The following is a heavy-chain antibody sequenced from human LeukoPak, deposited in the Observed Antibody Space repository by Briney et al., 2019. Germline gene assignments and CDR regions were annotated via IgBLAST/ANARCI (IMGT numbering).Heavy chain of an antibody. CDR1: GFTFSSYW. CDR2: INKDGGEK. CDR3: VKDSPPRYSGSPPAY. J-gene: IGHJ4*02. Sequence: GGSLRLSCAASGFTFSSYWMSWVRQAPGKGLEWVPNINKDGGEKYYVDSVKGRFTISRDNAKNSLYLQMNSLRADDTAVYYCVKDSPPRYSGSPPAYWGQGTLVTVSS. V-gene: IGHV3-7*03. D-gene: IGHD1-26*01.